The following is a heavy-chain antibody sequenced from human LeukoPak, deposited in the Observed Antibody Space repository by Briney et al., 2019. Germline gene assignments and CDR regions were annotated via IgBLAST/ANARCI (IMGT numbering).Heavy chain of an antibody. CDR1: GYTFTSYG. Sequence: ASVKVSCKASGYTFTSYGISWVRQAPGQGLEWMGWIYPHSGGTRYAQKFQGRVTMTRDTSISTAYMELNSLSSDDTAVYYCARDLTAMASFDYWGQGTLVTVSS. CDR3: ARDLTAMASFDY. CDR2: IYPHSGGT. V-gene: IGHV1-2*02. J-gene: IGHJ4*02. D-gene: IGHD5-18*01.